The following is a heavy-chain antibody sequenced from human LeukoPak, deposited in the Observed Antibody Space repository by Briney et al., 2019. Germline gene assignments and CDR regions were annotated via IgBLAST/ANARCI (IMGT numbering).Heavy chain of an antibody. D-gene: IGHD3-3*01. J-gene: IGHJ4*02. Sequence: ASVTVSCTASGYTFTIYYMHWVRQAPGQGLEWMGIINPSGGSTSYAQKFQGRVTMTRDTSTRTVYMELSSLRSEDTAVYYCAREGGGAYDFSDYWGQGTLVTVSS. V-gene: IGHV1-46*01. CDR3: AREGGGAYDFSDY. CDR2: INPSGGST. CDR1: GYTFTIYY.